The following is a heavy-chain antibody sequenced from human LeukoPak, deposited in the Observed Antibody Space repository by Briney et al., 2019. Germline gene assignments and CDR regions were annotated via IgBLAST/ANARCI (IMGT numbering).Heavy chain of an antibody. CDR3: ARFYGDYSFDY. D-gene: IGHD4-17*01. Sequence: SETLSLTCTVSGGSISSYYWSWIRQPPGKGLEWIGYIYYSGSTNYNPSLKSRVTISVETSKNQFSLKLSSVTAADTAVYYCARFYGDYSFDYWGQGTLVTVS. J-gene: IGHJ4*02. V-gene: IGHV4-59*01. CDR1: GGSISSYY. CDR2: IYYSGST.